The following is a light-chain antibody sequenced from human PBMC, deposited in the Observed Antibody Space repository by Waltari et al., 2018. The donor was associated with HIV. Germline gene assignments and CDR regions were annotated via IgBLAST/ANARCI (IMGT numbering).Light chain of an antibody. Sequence: SYVVSQPPSVAVAPGPTARIPGGGKNLGTKSVHWYQQKSGQAPGLVVYDESERRSGIPGRFSGSNSGNTATLTISRVEAGDEADYYCQVWDSSTYNPEVVFGGGTKMTVL. CDR2: DES. J-gene: IGLJ2*01. CDR3: QVWDSSTYNPEVV. CDR1: NLGTKS. V-gene: IGLV3-21*02.